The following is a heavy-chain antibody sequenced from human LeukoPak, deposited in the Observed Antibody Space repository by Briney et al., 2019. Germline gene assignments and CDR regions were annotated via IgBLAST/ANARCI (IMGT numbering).Heavy chain of an antibody. D-gene: IGHD2-2*01. V-gene: IGHV3-53*05. J-gene: IGHJ4*02. Sequence: GGSLRLSCAASGFTVSSNYMSWVRQAPGKGLEWVSVIYSGGSTYYADSVKGRFTISRDNSKNTLYLQMNSLRAEDTAVYYCAKEYQLRGHFDYWGQGTLVTVSS. CDR3: AKEYQLRGHFDY. CDR2: IYSGGST. CDR1: GFTVSSNY.